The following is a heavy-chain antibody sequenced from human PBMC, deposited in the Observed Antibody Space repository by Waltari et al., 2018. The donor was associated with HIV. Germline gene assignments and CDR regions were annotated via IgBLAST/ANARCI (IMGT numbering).Heavy chain of an antibody. CDR3: ARGAIYELGMVDY. CDR1: GYTFTSYA. J-gene: IGHJ4*02. D-gene: IGHD7-27*01. Sequence: QVQLVQSGAEVKKPGASVKVSCKASGYTFTSYAMHWVRQAPGQRLEWMGWINAGNGNTKYSQKFQGRVTITRDTSASTAYMELSSLRSEDTAVYYCARGAIYELGMVDYWGQGTLVTVSS. CDR2: INAGNGNT. V-gene: IGHV1-3*01.